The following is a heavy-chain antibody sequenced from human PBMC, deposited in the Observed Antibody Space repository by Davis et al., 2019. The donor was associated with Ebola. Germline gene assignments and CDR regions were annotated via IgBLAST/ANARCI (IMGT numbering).Heavy chain of an antibody. D-gene: IGHD3-9*01. CDR3: AISILTGLHRRFDP. J-gene: IGHJ5*02. Sequence: ASVKVSCKVSGYSLTDLSMHWVRQAPGKGLEWMGGFDPEDGETIYAQKFQGRVTMTEDTSTDTAYMELSSLRSEDTAVYYCAISILTGLHRRFDPWGQGTLVTVSS. CDR2: FDPEDGET. CDR1: GYSLTDLS. V-gene: IGHV1-24*01.